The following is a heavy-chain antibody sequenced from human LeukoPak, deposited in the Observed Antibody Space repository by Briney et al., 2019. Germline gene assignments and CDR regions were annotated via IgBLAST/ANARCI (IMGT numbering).Heavy chain of an antibody. CDR1: GDSISSGNYY. V-gene: IGHV4-61*02. CDR2: IYSSGVT. CDR3: ARGSSSWLDYYMDV. D-gene: IGHD6-13*01. J-gene: IGHJ6*03. Sequence: PSQTLSLTCSVSGDSISSGNYYWSWIRQPPGKGLEWIGRIYSSGVTNYNPSLKSRVTISRDTSKNQFSLKLSSVTAADTAVYYCARGSSSWLDYYMDVWGKGTTVTVSS.